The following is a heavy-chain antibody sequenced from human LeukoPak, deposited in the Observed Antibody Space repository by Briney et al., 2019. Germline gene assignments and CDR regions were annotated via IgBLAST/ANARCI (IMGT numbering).Heavy chain of an antibody. V-gene: IGHV3-48*02. CDR2: INIISSEI. D-gene: IGHD3-10*01. J-gene: IGHJ3*02. CDR3: ARDRAYAFDN. Sequence: GGSLRLSCAASGFTFSSYDMNWVRQAPGKGLEWVSYINIISSEIYYGDSVKGRFTISTDNAKNSVYLQMNSLRDEDTAVYYCARDRAYAFDNWGQGTMVTVSS. CDR1: GFTFSSYD.